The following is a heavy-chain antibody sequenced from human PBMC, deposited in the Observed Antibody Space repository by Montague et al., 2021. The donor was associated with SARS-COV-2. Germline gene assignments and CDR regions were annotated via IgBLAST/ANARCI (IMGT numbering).Heavy chain of an antibody. CDR3: ARVGSGTTQYFDT. CDR2: IYTSGGT. CDR1: GASISSGDYF. V-gene: IGHV4-61*02. Sequence: TLSLTCTVSGASISSGDYFWSWIRQPAGKGLEWIGRIYTSGGTNYNPSLNSPVTISVDTSKNQFSLKLRSVTAADTAVYYCARVGSGTTQYFDTWGQGTMVTVSS. J-gene: IGHJ4*02. D-gene: IGHD1-1*01.